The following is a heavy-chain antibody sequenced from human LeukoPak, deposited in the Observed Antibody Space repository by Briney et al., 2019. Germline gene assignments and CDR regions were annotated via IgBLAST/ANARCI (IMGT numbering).Heavy chain of an antibody. CDR1: GGSFSGYY. CDR3: ARVKVLRFLEWFLDF. Sequence: SETLSLTCAVYGGSFSGYYWSWIRQPPGKGLEWIGEINHSGSTNYNPSLKSRVTISVDTSKNQFSLELRSVTAADTAVYYCARVKVLRFLEWFLDFWGQGALVTVSS. J-gene: IGHJ4*02. CDR2: INHSGST. D-gene: IGHD3-3*01. V-gene: IGHV4-34*01.